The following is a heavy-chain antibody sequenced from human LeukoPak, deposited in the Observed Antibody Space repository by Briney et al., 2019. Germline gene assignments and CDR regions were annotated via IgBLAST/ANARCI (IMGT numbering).Heavy chain of an antibody. CDR2: MNPNSGNT. V-gene: IGHV1-8*02. J-gene: IGHJ4*02. Sequence: ASVKVSCKGSGYSFNDYGISWVRQAPGQGLEWMGWMNPNSGNTGYAQKFQGRVTMTRNTSISTAYMELSSLRSEDTAVYYCARGGGDYWGQGTLVTVSS. CDR1: GYSFNDYG. CDR3: ARGGGDY.